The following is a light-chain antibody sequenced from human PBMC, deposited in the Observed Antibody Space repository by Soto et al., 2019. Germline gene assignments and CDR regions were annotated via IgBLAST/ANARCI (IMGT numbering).Light chain of an antibody. CDR1: QRIRTD. V-gene: IGKV1-39*01. J-gene: IGKJ4*01. CDR3: QQSYKNPHT. Sequence: IQMTQSPSSLSASVGERVTITCRASQRIRTDSNWYQQRPGKAPKVLIYVASTLQTGVPSRFSGSSSGTDFNLTITSLQPEDFALYYCQQSYKNPHTFGGGTRVEIK. CDR2: VAS.